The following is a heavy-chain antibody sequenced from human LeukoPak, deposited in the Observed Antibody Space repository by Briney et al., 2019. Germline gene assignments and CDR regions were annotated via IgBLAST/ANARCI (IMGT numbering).Heavy chain of an antibody. CDR3: ARNGRDQWLASDY. D-gene: IGHD6-19*01. Sequence: GGSLRLSCAVSGFTLRNYAMSWVRQAPGKGLEWVSVIYSDGSTYYADSVKGRFTISRDNSKNTLYLQMNSLRAEDTAVYYCARNGRDQWLASDYWGQGTLVTVSS. CDR1: GFTLRNYA. J-gene: IGHJ4*02. V-gene: IGHV3-53*01. CDR2: IYSDGST.